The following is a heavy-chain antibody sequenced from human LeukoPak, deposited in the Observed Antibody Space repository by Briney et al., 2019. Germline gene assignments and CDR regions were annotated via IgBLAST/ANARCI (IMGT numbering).Heavy chain of an antibody. CDR2: VYYSGTI. Sequence: PSETLSLTCTVSGASFTTHYWSWIRQPPGKGLEWIAYVYYSGTINYNPSLESRVTISVDTSKNQFSLRLTSVAAADTAVYYCARHGTAAGPFQLWGQGTLVTVSS. V-gene: IGHV4-59*08. D-gene: IGHD2-21*02. CDR1: GASFTTHY. CDR3: ARHGTAAGPFQL. J-gene: IGHJ1*01.